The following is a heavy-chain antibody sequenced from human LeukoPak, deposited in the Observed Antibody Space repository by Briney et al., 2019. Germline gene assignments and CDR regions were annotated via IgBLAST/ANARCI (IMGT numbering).Heavy chain of an antibody. J-gene: IGHJ4*02. Sequence: ASVKVSCKASGYTFTSYGNSWVRQAPGQGLEWMGWISAYNGNTNYAQKLQGRVTMTTDTSTSTAYMELRSLRSDDTAVYYCARDSRYYYDSSVPFDYWGQGTLVTVSS. CDR3: ARDSRYYYDSSVPFDY. CDR1: GYTFTSYG. D-gene: IGHD3-22*01. V-gene: IGHV1-18*01. CDR2: ISAYNGNT.